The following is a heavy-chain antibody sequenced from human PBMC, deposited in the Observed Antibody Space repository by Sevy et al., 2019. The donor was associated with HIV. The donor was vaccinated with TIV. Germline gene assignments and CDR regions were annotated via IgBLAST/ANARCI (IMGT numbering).Heavy chain of an antibody. CDR3: ARDGVSSGWYRGYYFDY. Sequence: GGSLRLSCAASRFTFNTYAMHWVRQAPGKGLDWVAFISYDGTNEYYADSLKGRFTISGDNSKNTLYLQMNSLRAEDTAVYYCARDGVSSGWYRGYYFDYWGQGTLVTVSS. CDR2: ISYDGTNE. V-gene: IGHV3-30*04. D-gene: IGHD6-19*01. CDR1: RFTFNTYA. J-gene: IGHJ4*02.